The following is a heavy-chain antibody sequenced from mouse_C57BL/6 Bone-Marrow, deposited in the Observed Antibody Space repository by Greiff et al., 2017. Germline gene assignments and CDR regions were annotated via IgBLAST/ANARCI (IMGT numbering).Heavy chain of an antibody. D-gene: IGHD2-3*01. Sequence: QVQLQQSGPELVKPGASVKISCKASGYAFSSSWMNWVKQRTGKGLEGIGRIYPGDGDTNYNGKFKGKATLTADKSSRTAYMQLSSLSCEDSAVYFCARWLLFYYWVLGTTLPVAS. CDR1: GYAFSSSW. V-gene: IGHV1-82*01. CDR3: ARWLLFYY. J-gene: IGHJ2*01. CDR2: IYPGDGDT.